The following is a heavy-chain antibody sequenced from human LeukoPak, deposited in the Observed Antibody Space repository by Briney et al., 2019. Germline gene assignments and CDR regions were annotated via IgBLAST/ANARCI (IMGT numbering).Heavy chain of an antibody. V-gene: IGHV3-30*18. CDR2: ISYDGSNK. CDR1: GFTFSSYG. Sequence: GGSLRLSCAASGFTFSSYGMHWVRQAPGKGLEWVAVISYDGSNKYYADSVKGRFTISRDNSKNTLYLQMNSPRAEDTAVYYCAKGTPTYDFWGQGTLVTVSS. CDR3: AKGTPTYDF. D-gene: IGHD3-3*01. J-gene: IGHJ4*02.